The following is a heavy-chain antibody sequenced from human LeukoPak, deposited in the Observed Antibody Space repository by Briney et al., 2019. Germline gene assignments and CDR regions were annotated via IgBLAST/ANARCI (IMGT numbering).Heavy chain of an antibody. CDR3: ATYCSSTSCYLGSFDY. CDR2: IYYSGST. D-gene: IGHD2-2*01. J-gene: IGHJ4*02. Sequence: NPSETLSLTCTVSGGSISSSSYYWGWIRQPPGKGLEWIGSIYYSGSTYYNPSLKSRVTISVDTSKNQFSLKLSSVTAADTAVYYCATYCSSTSCYLGSFDYWGQGTLVTVSS. CDR1: GGSISSSSYY. V-gene: IGHV4-39*01.